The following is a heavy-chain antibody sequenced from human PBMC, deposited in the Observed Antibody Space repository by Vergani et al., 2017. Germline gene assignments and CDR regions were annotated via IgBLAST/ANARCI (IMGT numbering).Heavy chain of an antibody. Sequence: EVQLLESGGDLVQPGGSLRLSCVASGFTFIMRAMSWVRQAPGKGLEWVSTLSASDRRTHYADSVKGRFTISRDISKNTLFLHMNSLRPEDTAVYYCAKVGRSEVAGTFGAFDIWVQGTMVTVSS. CDR2: LSASDRRT. CDR1: GFTFIMRA. CDR3: AKVGRSEVAGTFGAFDI. J-gene: IGHJ3*02. D-gene: IGHD6-19*01. V-gene: IGHV3-23*01.